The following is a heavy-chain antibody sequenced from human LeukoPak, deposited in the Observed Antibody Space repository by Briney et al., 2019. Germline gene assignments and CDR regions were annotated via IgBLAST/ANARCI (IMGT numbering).Heavy chain of an antibody. Sequence: PSETLSLTCAVSGGSISSSNWWSWVRQPPGKGLEWIGEIYHSGSTNYNPSLKSRVTISVDRSKNQFSLKLSSVTAADTAVYYCAREVPAASSGFYFDYWGQGTLVTVSS. CDR1: GGSISSSNW. D-gene: IGHD2-2*01. CDR3: AREVPAASSGFYFDY. J-gene: IGHJ4*02. CDR2: IYHSGST. V-gene: IGHV4-4*02.